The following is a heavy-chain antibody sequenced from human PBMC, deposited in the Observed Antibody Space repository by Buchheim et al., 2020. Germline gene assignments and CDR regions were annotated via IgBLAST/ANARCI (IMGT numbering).Heavy chain of an antibody. D-gene: IGHD1-26*01. CDR2: INPSAGST. V-gene: IGHV1-46*01. CDR1: GYTFTSYY. CDR3: ARAASSGRRFDY. J-gene: IGHJ4*02. Sequence: QVQLVQSGAEVKEPGASVKVSCKASGYTFTSYYMHWVRQAPGQGLEWMGVINPSAGSTTYAQKFQGRPTMTRDTTTTTVYMEVGSLRVEDTAVYFCARAASSGRRFDYWGQGT.